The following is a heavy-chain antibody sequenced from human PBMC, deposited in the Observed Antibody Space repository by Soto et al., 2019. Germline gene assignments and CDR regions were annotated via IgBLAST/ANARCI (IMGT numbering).Heavy chain of an antibody. CDR1: GGSISSYY. CDR2: IYYSGST. V-gene: IGHV4-59*12. J-gene: IGHJ4*02. D-gene: IGHD2-2*01. CDR3: ARAAIQGHQSVGLPGSSLTLDY. Sequence: PSETLSLTCTVSGGSISSYYWSCIRQPPGKGLEWIGYIYYSGSTNYNPSLKSRVTISVDTSKSQFSLKLSSVTAADTAVYYCARAAIQGHQSVGLPGSSLTLDYWGQGILVTVSS.